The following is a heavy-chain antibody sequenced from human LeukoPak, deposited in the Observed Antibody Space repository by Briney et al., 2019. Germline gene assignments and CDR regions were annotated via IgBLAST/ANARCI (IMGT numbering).Heavy chain of an antibody. CDR2: ISGSGGST. J-gene: IGHJ5*02. CDR1: GFTFSSYA. Sequence: GGSLRLSCAASGFTFSSYAMSWVRQAPGKGLEWVSAISGSGGSTYYADSVKGRFTISRDNAKNSLYLQMNSLRAEDTAVYYCGTARANNYYDSSGYMFDPWGQGTLVTVSS. D-gene: IGHD3-22*01. V-gene: IGHV3-23*01. CDR3: GTARANNYYDSSGYMFDP.